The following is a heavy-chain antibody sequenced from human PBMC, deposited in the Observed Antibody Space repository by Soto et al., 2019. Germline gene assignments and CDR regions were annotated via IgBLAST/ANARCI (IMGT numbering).Heavy chain of an antibody. CDR1: GFTFSSYA. D-gene: IGHD3-9*01. CDR2: ISYDGSNK. CDR3: ARSYDILTGYYNY. J-gene: IGHJ4*02. V-gene: IGHV3-30-3*01. Sequence: QVQLVESGGGVVQPGRSLRLSCAASGFTFSSYAMHWVRQAPGKGLEWVAVISYDGSNKYYADSVKGRFTISRDNSKNTLYLQMNSLRAEDTAVYYCARSYDILTGYYNYWGQGTLVTVSS.